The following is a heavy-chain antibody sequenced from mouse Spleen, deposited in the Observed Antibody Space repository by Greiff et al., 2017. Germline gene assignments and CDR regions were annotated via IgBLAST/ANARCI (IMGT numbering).Heavy chain of an antibody. CDR2: IDPEDGDT. J-gene: IGHJ2*01. V-gene: IGHV14-1*01. CDR3: ARWGDGYFFDY. Sequence: EVQLQQSGAELVRPGASVRLSCTASGFNIKDYYMHWVKQRPEQGLEWIGRIDPEDGDTEYAPKFQGKATMTADTSSNTAYLQLSSLTSEDTAVYYCARWGDGYFFDYWGQGTTLTVSS. CDR1: GFNIKDYY. D-gene: IGHD2-3*01.